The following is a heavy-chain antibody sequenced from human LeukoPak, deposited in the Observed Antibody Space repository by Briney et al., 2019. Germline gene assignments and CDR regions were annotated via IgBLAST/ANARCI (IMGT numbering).Heavy chain of an antibody. Sequence: SVTVSFKASGDSITAFTWVRQAPGQGLEWMGGIVLSSSTPHYAQRFQGRVTITADKSTTTTYMELTNLRSDDTAVYFCARAGIQLWEGDAFYYYMAVWGKGTSVTVSS. D-gene: IGHD5-18*01. J-gene: IGHJ6*03. V-gene: IGHV1-69*06. CDR2: IVLSSSTP. CDR1: GDSITA. CDR3: ARAGIQLWEGDAFYYYMAV.